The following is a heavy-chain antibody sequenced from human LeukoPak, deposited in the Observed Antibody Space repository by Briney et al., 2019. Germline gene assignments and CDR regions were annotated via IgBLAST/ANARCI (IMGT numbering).Heavy chain of an antibody. D-gene: IGHD3-10*01. V-gene: IGHV3-21*01. CDR1: GFTFSSYS. CDR2: ISSSSSYI. J-gene: IGHJ4*02. CDR3: ARVWFGELLFGSFDY. Sequence: GGSLRLSCAASGFTFSSYSMNWVRQAPGKGLEWVSSISSSSSYIYYADSVKGRFTISRDNAKNSLYLQMNSLRAEDTAVYYCARVWFGELLFGSFDYWGQGTLVTVSS.